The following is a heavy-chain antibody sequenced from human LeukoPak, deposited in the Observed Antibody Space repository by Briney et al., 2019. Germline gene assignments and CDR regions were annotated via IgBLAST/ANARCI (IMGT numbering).Heavy chain of an antibody. Sequence: GGSLRLSCAASGFTLSSYWMSWVRQAPGKGLEWVANIKYDGSEKDYVDSVKGRFTISRDNSKNTLYLQMDSLRADDTAVYYCAKVVIAAGCDYWGQGTLVTVSS. V-gene: IGHV3-7*03. CDR1: GFTLSSYW. D-gene: IGHD6-13*01. J-gene: IGHJ4*02. CDR2: IKYDGSEK. CDR3: AKVVIAAGCDY.